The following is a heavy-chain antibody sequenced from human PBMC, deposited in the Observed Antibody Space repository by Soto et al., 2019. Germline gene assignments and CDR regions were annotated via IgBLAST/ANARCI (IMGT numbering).Heavy chain of an antibody. Sequence: GSLILSCGTSGFTFSSYAMTWVRQAPGKGLEWVSGISGSDDRTNYADSVKGRFTVSRDNSKNTLFLQMNRLRTEDTALYYCARGPIGDAAMVTNYFDYWGQGALVTVSS. CDR1: GFTFSSYA. J-gene: IGHJ4*02. D-gene: IGHD5-18*01. CDR3: ARGPIGDAAMVTNYFDY. CDR2: ISGSDDRT. V-gene: IGHV3-23*01.